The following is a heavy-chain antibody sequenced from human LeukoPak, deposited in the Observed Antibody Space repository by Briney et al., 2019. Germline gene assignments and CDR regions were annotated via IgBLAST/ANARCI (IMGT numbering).Heavy chain of an antibody. CDR1: GGSFSGYY. CDR3: ARGQPADDY. Sequence: SETLSLTCAVYGGSFSGYYWSWIRQPPGKGLEWIGEINHSGSTNYNPSLKSRVTMSVDTSKSQFSLKLSSVTAADTAVYYCARGQPADDYWGQGTLVTVPS. J-gene: IGHJ4*02. CDR2: INHSGST. D-gene: IGHD2-2*01. V-gene: IGHV4-34*01.